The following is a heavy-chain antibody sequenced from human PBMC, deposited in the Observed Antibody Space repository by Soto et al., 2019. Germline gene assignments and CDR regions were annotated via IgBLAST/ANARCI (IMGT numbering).Heavy chain of an antibody. J-gene: IGHJ5*02. D-gene: IGHD2-2*01. CDR3: ARVHQYCSSTSCYLKP. CDR1: GGTFSSYA. CDR2: IIPIFGTA. Sequence: SVKVSCKASGGTFSSYAISWVRQAPGQGLEWMGGIIPIFGTANYAQKFQGRVTITADESTSTAYMELSSLRSEDTAVYYCARVHQYCSSTSCYLKPWGQGTLVTVSS. V-gene: IGHV1-69*13.